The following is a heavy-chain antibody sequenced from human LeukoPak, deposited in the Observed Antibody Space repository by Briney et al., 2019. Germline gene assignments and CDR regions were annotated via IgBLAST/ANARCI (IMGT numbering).Heavy chain of an antibody. Sequence: SQTLSLTCAVSGGSISSGGYSWSSIRQPPGKGLEWIGYIYHSGSTYYNPSLKSRVTISVDRSKNQFSLKLSSVTAADTAVYYCARAGGGWFDPWGQGTLVTVSS. CDR2: IYHSGST. D-gene: IGHD2-8*02. CDR1: GGSISSGGYS. J-gene: IGHJ5*02. CDR3: ARAGGGWFDP. V-gene: IGHV4-30-2*01.